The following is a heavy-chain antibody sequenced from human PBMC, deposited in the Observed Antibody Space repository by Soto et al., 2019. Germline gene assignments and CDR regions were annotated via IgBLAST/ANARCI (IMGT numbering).Heavy chain of an antibody. CDR3: ARGTVDTVDGGGFYEY. J-gene: IGHJ4*02. CDR1: GGSFSVHY. V-gene: IGHV4-34*01. D-gene: IGHD5-18*01. CDR2: INHSGGT. Sequence: SETLSLTCAVYGGSFSVHYWSWIRQPPGKGLVWIGEINHSGGTSYNPSLKSRVTISVDTSQSQFSLKLRPGTAAGGAVYYCARGTVDTVDGGGFYEYGGQGTPAPVSA.